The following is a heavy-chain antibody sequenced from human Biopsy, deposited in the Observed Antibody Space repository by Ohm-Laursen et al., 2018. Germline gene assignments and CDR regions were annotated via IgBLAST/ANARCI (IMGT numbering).Heavy chain of an antibody. J-gene: IGHJ5*02. CDR3: ARHPTGFWFDP. Sequence: PGTLSLTCTVSRDSISNYYWTWIRQSPGKGLEWIGYIYYTGSTNHNPSVKSRVTISVDTSKNQFSLKVSSVTAADTALYFCARHPTGFWFDPWGHGTLVTVSS. CDR1: RDSISNYY. CDR2: IYYTGST. V-gene: IGHV4-59*08.